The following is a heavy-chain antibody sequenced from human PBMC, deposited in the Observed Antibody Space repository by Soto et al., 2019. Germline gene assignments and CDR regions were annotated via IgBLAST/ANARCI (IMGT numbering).Heavy chain of an antibody. CDR1: GITFSTYA. V-gene: IGHV1-3*01. CDR2: INAGNGNT. Sequence: QDQLVQSGAEVKKPGASVKVSCKASGITFSTYAIHWVRQAPGQGLEWMGWINAGNGNTRYSQKFQGRVTLTRDTSASTTYMDLSSLRSEDTAIYYCARAISGYVTWGQGTLVTVSS. D-gene: IGHD5-12*01. J-gene: IGHJ4*02. CDR3: ARAISGYVT.